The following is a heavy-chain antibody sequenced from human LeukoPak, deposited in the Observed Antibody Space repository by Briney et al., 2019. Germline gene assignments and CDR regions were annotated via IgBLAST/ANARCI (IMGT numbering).Heavy chain of an antibody. V-gene: IGHV3-20*04. D-gene: IGHD3-22*01. CDR1: GFTFNDYG. CDR2: INWNGGRT. Sequence: GGSLRLSCAASGFTFNDYGMSWVRQAPGKGLEWVSGINWNGGRTGYADSMKGRFIISRDNAKNSLYLQMNSLRAEDTAVYYCARDRDPGYNDSSGYRRVNAFDIWGQGTMVTVSS. J-gene: IGHJ3*02. CDR3: ARDRDPGYNDSSGYRRVNAFDI.